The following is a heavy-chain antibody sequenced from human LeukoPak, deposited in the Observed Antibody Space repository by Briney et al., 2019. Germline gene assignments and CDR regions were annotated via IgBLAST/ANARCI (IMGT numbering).Heavy chain of an antibody. D-gene: IGHD1-26*01. CDR2: ISYSGPHM. CDR3: ARDPVEWEQLLDY. Sequence: GGSLRLSCAASGFAFSRYSMNWVRQAPGKGLEWVTSISYSGPHMFYADSVKGRFTISRDNARNSVYLQMNSLRVEDTAVYYCARDPVEWEQLLDYWGQGTLVTVSS. V-gene: IGHV3-21*01. CDR1: GFAFSRYS. J-gene: IGHJ4*02.